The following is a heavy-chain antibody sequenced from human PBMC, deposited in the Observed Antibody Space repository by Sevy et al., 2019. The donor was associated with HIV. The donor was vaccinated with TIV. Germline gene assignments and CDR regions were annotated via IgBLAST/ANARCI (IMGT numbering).Heavy chain of an antibody. J-gene: IGHJ4*02. V-gene: IGHV4-59*01. CDR2: IYYSGST. CDR1: GGSISSYY. CDR3: ARVRTTVVTYFDY. D-gene: IGHD4-17*01. Sequence: SETLSLTCTVSGGSISSYYWSWIRQPPGKGPEWIGYIYYSGSTNYNPSLKSRVTISVDTSKNQFSLKLSSVTAADTAVYYCARVRTTVVTYFDYWGQGTLVTVSS.